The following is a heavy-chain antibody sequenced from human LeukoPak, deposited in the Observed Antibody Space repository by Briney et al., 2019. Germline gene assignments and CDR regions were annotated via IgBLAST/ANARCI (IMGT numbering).Heavy chain of an antibody. Sequence: SETLSLTCTVSGGSISSYYWSWIRQPPGKGLEWIGYIYYSGSTNYNPSLKSRVTISVDTSKNQFSLKLSSVTAADTAVYYCARRYCSGGSCYSPSNWFDPWGQGTLVTVSS. CDR3: ARRYCSGGSCYSPSNWFDP. D-gene: IGHD2-15*01. CDR1: GGSISSYY. J-gene: IGHJ5*02. V-gene: IGHV4-59*08. CDR2: IYYSGST.